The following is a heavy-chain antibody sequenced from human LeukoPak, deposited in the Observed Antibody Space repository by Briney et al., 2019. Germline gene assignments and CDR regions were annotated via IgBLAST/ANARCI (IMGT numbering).Heavy chain of an antibody. D-gene: IGHD2-8*01. CDR3: AKWGVLMGMTAYDAFDI. CDR1: GVSLSGYY. V-gene: IGHV4-34*01. J-gene: IGHJ3*02. Sequence: SETLSLSCAVNGVSLSGYYWSWIRQSPEKGLEWIGQINHSGTTNYNPSLKSRVTMSVDTSRNQFSLRLSSVTAADTAVYYCAKWGVLMGMTAYDAFDIWGQGTMVTVSS. CDR2: INHSGTT.